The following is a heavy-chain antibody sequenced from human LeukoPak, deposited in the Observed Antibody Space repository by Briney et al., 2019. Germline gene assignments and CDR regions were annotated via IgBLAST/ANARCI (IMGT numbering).Heavy chain of an antibody. Sequence: GGSLRLSCAASGFTFSSYSMNWVRQAPGKGLEWVSYISSSSSTIYYADSVKGRFTISRDNAKNSLYLQMNSLRAEDTAVYYCARDAYSGSIGPIDYWGQGTLVTVSS. CDR2: ISSSSSTI. D-gene: IGHD1-26*01. CDR3: ARDAYSGSIGPIDY. V-gene: IGHV3-48*01. CDR1: GFTFSSYS. J-gene: IGHJ4*02.